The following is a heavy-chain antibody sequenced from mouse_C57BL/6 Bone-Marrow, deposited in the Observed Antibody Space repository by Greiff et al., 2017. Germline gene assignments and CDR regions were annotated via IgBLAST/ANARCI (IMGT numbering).Heavy chain of an antibody. CDR3: ARPPGLYWYFDV. V-gene: IGHV5-17*01. CDR1: GFTFSDYG. Sequence: EVKVVESGGGLVKPGGSLKLSCAASGFTFSDYGMHWVRQAPEKGLEWVAYISSGSSTIYYADTVKGRFTISRDNAKNTLFLQMTSLRSEDTAMYYCARPPGLYWYFDVWGTGTTVTVAS. J-gene: IGHJ1*03. CDR2: ISSGSSTI.